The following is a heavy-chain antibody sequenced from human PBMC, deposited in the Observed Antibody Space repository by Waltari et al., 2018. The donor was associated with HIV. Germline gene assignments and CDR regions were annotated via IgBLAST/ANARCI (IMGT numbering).Heavy chain of an antibody. V-gene: IGHV4-4*07. CDR3: ASTHYDILTGYSYYFDY. Sequence: QVQLQESGPGLVKPSETLSLTCTVSGGSISSYYWSWIRQPAGKGLEWIGRIYTRGSTNYNPSLKSRVTMSVDTSKNQFSLKLSSVTAADTAVYYCASTHYDILTGYSYYFDYWGQGTLVTVSS. D-gene: IGHD3-9*01. J-gene: IGHJ4*02. CDR2: IYTRGST. CDR1: GGSISSYY.